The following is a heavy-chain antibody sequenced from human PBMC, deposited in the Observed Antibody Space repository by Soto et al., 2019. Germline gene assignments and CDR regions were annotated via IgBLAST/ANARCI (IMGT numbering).Heavy chain of an antibody. CDR1: GGTFSSYA. D-gene: IGHD5-12*01. J-gene: IGHJ4*02. CDR3: ASSRVDTIGYFDY. CDR2: IIPIFGTA. Sequence: SVKVSCKASGGTFSSYAISWVRQAPGQGLEWMGGIIPIFGTANYAQKFQGRVTITADKSTSTAYMELSSLRSEDTAVYYCASSRVDTIGYFDYWGQGTLVTVSS. V-gene: IGHV1-69*06.